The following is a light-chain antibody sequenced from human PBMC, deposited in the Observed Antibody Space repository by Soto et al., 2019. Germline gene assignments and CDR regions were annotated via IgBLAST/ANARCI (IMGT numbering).Light chain of an antibody. CDR2: DVS. CDR1: SSDVGGYNY. J-gene: IGLJ2*01. V-gene: IGLV2-14*01. Sequence: QSVLTQPASVSGSPGQSITISCTGTSSDVGGYNYVSWYQQHPGKAPKLMIYDVSNPPSGVSNRFSGSKSGNTASLTISGLQAEDEADYYCSSYTSSSTSGVFGGGTQLTVL. CDR3: SSYTSSSTSGV.